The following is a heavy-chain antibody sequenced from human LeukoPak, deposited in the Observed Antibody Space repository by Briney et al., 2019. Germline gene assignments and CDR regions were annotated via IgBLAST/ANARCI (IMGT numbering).Heavy chain of an antibody. CDR1: GGSISSYY. Sequence: SETLSLTCTVSGGSISSYYWTWIRQPPGKGLEWIGYIYYSGSTNYNPSLKSRVTISVDTSKNQFSLKLSSVTAADTAVYYCARGGEWFGEFDYWGQGTLVTVSS. D-gene: IGHD3-10*01. CDR2: IYYSGST. J-gene: IGHJ4*02. CDR3: ARGGEWFGEFDY. V-gene: IGHV4-59*01.